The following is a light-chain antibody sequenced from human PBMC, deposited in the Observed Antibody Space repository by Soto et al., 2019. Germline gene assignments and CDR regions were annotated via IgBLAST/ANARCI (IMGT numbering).Light chain of an antibody. Sequence: DIQLTQSPSVLSASVGDTVTITCRASQALSNYLNWYQQKPGRAPNLLIYAASSLQSGIPSRFTGSGAGTDFTLTITGLKPEDFETYYCQQSSIAPITFGQGTRLEIK. CDR1: QALSNY. V-gene: IGKV1-39*01. CDR2: AAS. CDR3: QQSSIAPIT. J-gene: IGKJ5*01.